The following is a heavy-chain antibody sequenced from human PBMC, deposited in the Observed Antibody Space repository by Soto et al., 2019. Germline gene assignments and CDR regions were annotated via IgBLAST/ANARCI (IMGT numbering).Heavy chain of an antibody. CDR1: GFTFSKYA. CDR2: ISGTAVST. CDR3: VNWNDEDVD. V-gene: IGHV3-23*01. D-gene: IGHD1-1*01. J-gene: IGHJ4*01. Sequence: EVVLLESGGGLAQPGGSLRLSCVASGFTFSKYAMNLVRQAPGKGLEWVASISGTAVSTDYADSVKGRFTISRDNSKNTVSLQMDNLRVEDTATYFCVNWNDEDVDWGQGTLVAVSS.